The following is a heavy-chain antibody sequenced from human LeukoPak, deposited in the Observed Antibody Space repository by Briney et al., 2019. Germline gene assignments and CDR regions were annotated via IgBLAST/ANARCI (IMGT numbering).Heavy chain of an antibody. CDR2: LNSDGSSA. Sequence: GGSLRLSCAASGFTFSSYAMSWVRLAPGKGLVWVARLNSDGSSASYADSVKGRFTISRDNAKKTLSLQMDSLRAEDTAVYYCARGPGVAAAGTYYFDCWGQGTLVTVSS. J-gene: IGHJ4*02. D-gene: IGHD6-13*01. V-gene: IGHV3-74*01. CDR1: GFTFSSYA. CDR3: ARGPGVAAAGTYYFDC.